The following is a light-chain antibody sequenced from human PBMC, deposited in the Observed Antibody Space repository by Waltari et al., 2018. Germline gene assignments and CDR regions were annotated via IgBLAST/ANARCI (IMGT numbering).Light chain of an antibody. CDR1: SIPDGGYNY. CDR3: SSYTGSSIRYV. CDR2: GVS. Sequence: QSDLTQSASVSGSPVKSTTISCPGTSIPDGGYNYVSWYQQHPGKAPKLMIYGVSNRPSGVSNRFSGSKSGNTASLTISGLQAEDEADYYCSSYTGSSIRYVFGTGTKVTVL. J-gene: IGLJ1*01. V-gene: IGLV2-14*01.